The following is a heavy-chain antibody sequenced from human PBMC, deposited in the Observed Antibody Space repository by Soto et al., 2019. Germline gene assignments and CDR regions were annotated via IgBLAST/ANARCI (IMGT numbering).Heavy chain of an antibody. CDR1: GFTFDDYA. J-gene: IGHJ4*02. D-gene: IGHD2-15*01. Sequence: GGSLRLSCAASGFTFDDYAMHWVRQAPGKGLEWVSGISWNSGSIGYADSVKGRFTISRDNAKNSLYLQMNSLSAEDTALYYCAKAMGYCSGGSCSPPDYWGQGTLVTVSS. CDR2: ISWNSGSI. CDR3: AKAMGYCSGGSCSPPDY. V-gene: IGHV3-9*01.